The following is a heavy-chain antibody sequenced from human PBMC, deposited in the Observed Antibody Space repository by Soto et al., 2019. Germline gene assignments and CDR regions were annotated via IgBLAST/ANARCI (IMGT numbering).Heavy chain of an antibody. Sequence: SETLSLTCTVSGGSISSYYWSWIRQPPGKGLEWIGYIYYSGSTNYNPSLKSRVTISVDTSKNQFSLKLSSVTAADTAVYYCARGRRGVAGTNYYYGMDVWGQGTTVTVSS. CDR2: IYYSGST. J-gene: IGHJ6*02. CDR1: GGSISSYY. CDR3: ARGRRGVAGTNYYYGMDV. D-gene: IGHD6-19*01. V-gene: IGHV4-59*12.